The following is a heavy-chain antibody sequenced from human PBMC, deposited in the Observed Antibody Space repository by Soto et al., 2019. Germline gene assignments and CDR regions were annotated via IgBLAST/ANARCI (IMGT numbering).Heavy chain of an antibody. D-gene: IGHD3-9*01. CDR2: IYDSGSP. J-gene: IGHJ4*02. CDR3: SRGVGSSPPRY. CDR1: GGSISVYY. V-gene: IGHV4-59*01. Sequence: SETLSLTCTISGGSISVYYWSWIRQSPGQGLEWIGYIYDSGSPYHNPSLKTRVTISADTSKNQISLKLTSATAADTAVYFCSRGVGSSPPRYWGRGTLVTVSS.